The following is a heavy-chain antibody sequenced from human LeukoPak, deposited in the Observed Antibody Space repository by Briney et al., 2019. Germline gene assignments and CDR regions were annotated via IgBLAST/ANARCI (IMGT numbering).Heavy chain of an antibody. CDR3: ARGAGVSHYYYYAMDI. CDR1: TFTVIGHY. D-gene: IGHD2-21*01. V-gene: IGHV3-66*02. J-gene: IGHJ6*02. Sequence: PGGSLRLSCAASTFTVIGHYMTWVRQAPGRGLEWVAAIYPGGSTYYADSVKGRFTISRGKSKNTLYLQMNTLGAEETAVYYCARGAGVSHYYYYAMDIWGQGTTVTVSS. CDR2: IYPGGST.